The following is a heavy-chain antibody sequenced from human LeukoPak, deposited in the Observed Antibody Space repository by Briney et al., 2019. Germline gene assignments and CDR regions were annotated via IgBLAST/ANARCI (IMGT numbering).Heavy chain of an antibody. V-gene: IGHV1-24*01. J-gene: IGHJ5*02. CDR1: GYTLTELS. Sequence: ASVKVSCKVSGYTLTELSMHWVRQAPGKGLEWMGGFDPKDGETIYAQKFQGRVTMTRDTSISTAYMELSRLRSDDTAVYYCARPPSMVRAVGHWFDPWGQGTLVTVSS. CDR3: ARPPSMVRAVGHWFDP. D-gene: IGHD3-10*01. CDR2: FDPKDGET.